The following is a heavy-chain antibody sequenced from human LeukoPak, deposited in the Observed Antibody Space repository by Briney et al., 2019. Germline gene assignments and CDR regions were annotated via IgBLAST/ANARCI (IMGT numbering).Heavy chain of an antibody. Sequence: SETLSLTCIVSGGSTSGGNYYWGWIRQPPGKGLEWIGGISSSGNTYYNPSLKSRITISIDTSKNHFSLKLSSVTAADTAVYYCARAPYSSSSGLYYWGQGTLVTVSS. CDR2: ISSSGNT. V-gene: IGHV4-39*07. D-gene: IGHD6-6*01. CDR1: GGSTSGGNYY. J-gene: IGHJ4*02. CDR3: ARAPYSSSSGLYY.